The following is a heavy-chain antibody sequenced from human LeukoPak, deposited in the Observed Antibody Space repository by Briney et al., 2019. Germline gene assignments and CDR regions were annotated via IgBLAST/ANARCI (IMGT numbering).Heavy chain of an antibody. J-gene: IGHJ6*04. CDR1: GGTFSSYA. Sequence: GSSVKVSCKASGGTFSSYAISWVRQAPGQGLEWMGGIIPIFGTANYAQKFQGRVTITADESTSTAYMGLSSLRSEDTAVYYCARGGSYYGSGSYRLMDVWGKGTTVTVSS. CDR2: IIPIFGTA. CDR3: ARGGSYYGSGSYRLMDV. D-gene: IGHD3-10*01. V-gene: IGHV1-69*01.